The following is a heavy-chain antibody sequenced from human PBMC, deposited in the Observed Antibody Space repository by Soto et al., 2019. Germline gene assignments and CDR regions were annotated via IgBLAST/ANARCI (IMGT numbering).Heavy chain of an antibody. D-gene: IGHD3-22*01. CDR2: ADQDGSAK. V-gene: IGHV3-7*01. Sequence: AGSLSLSCAASGLAFTSYYLMWVRQAPGQGPERVATADQDGSAKYYVDSVKGRFTISRDNAKNSLYVQMNSLRGEDTARYYCARYCAYDTRCYFASARRDYWGQG. CDR1: GLAFTSYY. J-gene: IGHJ4*02. CDR3: ARYCAYDTRCYFASARRDY.